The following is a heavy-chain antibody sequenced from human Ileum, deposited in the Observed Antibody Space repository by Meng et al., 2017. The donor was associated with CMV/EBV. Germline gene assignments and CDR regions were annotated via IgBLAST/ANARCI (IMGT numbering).Heavy chain of an antibody. CDR1: GFTFFSHG. J-gene: IGHJ4*01. Sequence: GESLKISCAGSGFTFFSHGMHWVRQAPGKGLEWVAFARYEGSNKYYGDSVRGRFTVSRDNSKNTLYLQMNSLRVEDTAVYYCVKGLGVFDNWGQGTQVTVSS. V-gene: IGHV3-30*02. CDR2: ARYEGSNK. CDR3: VKGLGVFDN. D-gene: IGHD3-10*01.